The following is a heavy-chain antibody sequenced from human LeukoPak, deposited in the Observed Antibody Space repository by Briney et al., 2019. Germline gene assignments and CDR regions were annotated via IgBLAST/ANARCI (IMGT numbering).Heavy chain of an antibody. CDR2: IYTSGST. CDR1: GGSISSGSYY. CDR3: ARKKRAIAVAGYYYYYYMDV. J-gene: IGHJ6*03. D-gene: IGHD6-19*01. Sequence: SETLSLTCTVSGGSISSGSYYWSWIRQPAGKGLEWIGRIYTSGSTHYNPSLKSRVTISVDTSKNQFSLELSSVTAADTAVYYCARKKRAIAVAGYYYYYYMDVWGKGTTVTISS. V-gene: IGHV4-61*02.